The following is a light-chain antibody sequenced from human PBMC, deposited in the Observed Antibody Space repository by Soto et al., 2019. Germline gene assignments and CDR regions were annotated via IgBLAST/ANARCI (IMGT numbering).Light chain of an antibody. CDR1: QSVSNNY. CDR2: GAS. J-gene: IGKJ1*01. Sequence: EIVMTQSPATLSVSPGIRATLSCRASQSVSNNYLAWYQQKPGQAPRLLIYGASNRATGIPDRFSGSGSGTDFTLTISRLEPEDFAVYYCQQYGSSGTFGQGTKVDI. V-gene: IGKV3-20*01. CDR3: QQYGSSGT.